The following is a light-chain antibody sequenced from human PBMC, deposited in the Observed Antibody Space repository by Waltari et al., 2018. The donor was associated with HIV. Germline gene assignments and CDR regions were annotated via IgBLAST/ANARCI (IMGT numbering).Light chain of an antibody. V-gene: IGKV3-11*01. CDR2: DAS. J-gene: IGKJ2*02. CDR3: QQRYTGRT. CDR1: QDVGVY. Sequence: EIVLTQSPATMSLYPGERASLSCSASQDVGVYVACYQQEPGHAPRLLIYDASNRATGNPARFSGSGSGTEFSHTISRLESEDFAGYYCQQRYTGRTFGQGTKLEIK.